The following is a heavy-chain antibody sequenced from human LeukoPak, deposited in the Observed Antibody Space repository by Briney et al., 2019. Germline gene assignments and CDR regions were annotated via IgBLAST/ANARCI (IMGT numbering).Heavy chain of an antibody. D-gene: IGHD3-10*01. CDR3: ANADYYGSGSYYNGDY. CDR1: GFTFSSYA. CDR2: ISGSGGGT. J-gene: IGHJ4*02. V-gene: IGHV3-23*01. Sequence: PGGSLRLSCAASGFTFSSYAMSWVRQAPGKGLEWVSAISGSGGGTYYADSVKGRFTISRDNSKNTLYLQMDSLRAEDTAVYYCANADYYGSGSYYNGDYWGQGTLVTVSS.